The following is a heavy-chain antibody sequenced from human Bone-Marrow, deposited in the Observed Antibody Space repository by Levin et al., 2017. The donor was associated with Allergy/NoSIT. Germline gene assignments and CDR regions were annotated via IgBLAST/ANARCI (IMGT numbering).Heavy chain of an antibody. CDR2: ISQDGSSK. CDR1: GFSFSIYA. CDR3: ARETNYYDTSDCFDY. J-gene: IGHJ4*02. Sequence: SCAASGFSFSIYAMHWVRQAPGKGLEWVALISQDGSSKYYADSVKGRFTISRDNSKNTLFVQMNSLRAEDTAVYYCARETNYYDTSDCFDYWGQGTLVTVSS. D-gene: IGHD3-22*01. V-gene: IGHV3-30-3*01.